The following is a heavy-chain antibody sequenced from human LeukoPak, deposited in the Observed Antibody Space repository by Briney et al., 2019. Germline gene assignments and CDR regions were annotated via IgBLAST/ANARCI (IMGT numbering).Heavy chain of an antibody. D-gene: IGHD4-17*01. Sequence: ASVTVSFKASGYTFTSYGISWVRQAPGQGVEWMGWISAYNGNTNYAQKLQGRVTMTTDTSTSTAYMELRSLRSDDTAVYYCASRGDYEPFYYYGMDVWGQGTTVTVSS. J-gene: IGHJ6*02. CDR1: GYTFTSYG. CDR2: ISAYNGNT. V-gene: IGHV1-18*01. CDR3: ASRGDYEPFYYYGMDV.